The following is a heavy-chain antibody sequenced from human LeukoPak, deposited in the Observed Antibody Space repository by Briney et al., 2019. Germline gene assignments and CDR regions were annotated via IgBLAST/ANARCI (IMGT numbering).Heavy chain of an antibody. CDR1: GYSISSGYY. CDR3: ARNRDGYNSFDY. D-gene: IGHD5-24*01. V-gene: IGHV4-38-2*02. J-gene: IGHJ4*02. CDR2: IYHSGST. Sequence: SETLSLTCTVSGYSISSGYYWGWIRQPPGKGLEWIGSIYHSGSTYYDPSLKSRVTISVDTSKNHFSLKLSSVTAADTAVYYCARNRDGYNSFDYWGQGTLVTVSS.